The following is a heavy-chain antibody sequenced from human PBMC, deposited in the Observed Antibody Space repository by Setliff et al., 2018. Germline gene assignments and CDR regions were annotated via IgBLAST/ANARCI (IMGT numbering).Heavy chain of an antibody. CDR2: MNPNSGNT. J-gene: IGHJ6*02. CDR1: GYTFTSYD. D-gene: IGHD2-8*01. Sequence: ASVKVSCKASGYTFTSYDINWVRQATGQGLEWMGWMNPNSGNTGYAQKFQGRVTMTRNTSISTAYMELSSLRSEDTAVYYCARGLRYCTNGVCYTGWYYYYGMDVWGQGTTVTVSS. CDR3: ARGLRYCTNGVCYTGWYYYYGMDV. V-gene: IGHV1-8*02.